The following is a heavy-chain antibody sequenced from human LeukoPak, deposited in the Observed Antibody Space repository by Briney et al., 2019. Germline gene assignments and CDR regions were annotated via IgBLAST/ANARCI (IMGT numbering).Heavy chain of an antibody. CDR3: TKLKGWYGEGFFDY. Sequence: PGGSLRLSCAASGFTVSSNYMSWVRQPAGKGLEWVSVLYSGGATFYAESVKGRFTISRDTSKNTLYLQMNDLRADDTAVYYCTKLKGWYGEGFFDYWGQGTLVTVSS. V-gene: IGHV3-53*01. J-gene: IGHJ4*02. CDR2: LYSGGAT. CDR1: GFTVSSNY. D-gene: IGHD6-19*01.